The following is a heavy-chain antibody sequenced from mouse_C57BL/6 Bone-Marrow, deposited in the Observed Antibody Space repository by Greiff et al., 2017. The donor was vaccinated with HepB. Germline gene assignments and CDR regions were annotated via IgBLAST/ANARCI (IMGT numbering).Heavy chain of an antibody. CDR3: ARDYTTVKDPWYFDV. CDR2: INYDGSST. J-gene: IGHJ1*03. CDR1: GFTFSDYY. V-gene: IGHV5-16*01. Sequence: EVQVVESEGGLVQPGSSMKLSCTASGFTFSDYYMAWVRQVPEKGLEWVANINYDGSSTYYLDSLKSRFIISRDNAKNILYLQMSSLKSEDTATYYCARDYTTVKDPWYFDVWGTGTTVTVSS. D-gene: IGHD1-1*01.